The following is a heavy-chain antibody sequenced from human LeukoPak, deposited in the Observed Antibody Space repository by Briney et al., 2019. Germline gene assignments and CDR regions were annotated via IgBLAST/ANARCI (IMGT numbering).Heavy chain of an antibody. CDR1: GGSISSSYY. CDR2: IYYSGST. J-gene: IGHJ4*02. D-gene: IGHD2-21*02. CDR3: ARQHRIVVVTAIQDYFDY. Sequence: SETLSLTCTVSGGSISSSYYWGWIRQPPGKGLEWIGSIYYSGSTYYNPSLKSRVTISVDTSKNQFSLKLSSVTAADTAVYYCARQHRIVVVTAIQDYFDYWGQGTLVTVSS. V-gene: IGHV4-39*01.